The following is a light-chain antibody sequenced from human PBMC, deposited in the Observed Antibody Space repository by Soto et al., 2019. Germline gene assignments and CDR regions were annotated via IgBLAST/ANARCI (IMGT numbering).Light chain of an antibody. V-gene: IGKV3-15*01. J-gene: IGKJ4*01. CDR3: QQHNNWPPLT. CDR1: QSISRN. CDR2: DAS. Sequence: IVLTQSPATLSVSPGERATLSCRASQSISRNLAWYQHKAVQAPRLLIYDASTRATGIPARFSGSGSATDFTLTITSLQPEDFAIYYFQQHNNWPPLTFGRGTKVDNK.